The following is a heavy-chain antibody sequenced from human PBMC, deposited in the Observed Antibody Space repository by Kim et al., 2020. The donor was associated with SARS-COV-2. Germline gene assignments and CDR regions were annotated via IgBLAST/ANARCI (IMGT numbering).Heavy chain of an antibody. CDR2: IHPNSGVT. D-gene: IGHD3-10*01. Sequence: ASVKVSCKASGYTFTGYYMHWVRQAPGQGLEWMGWIHPNSGVTGYAQKFQGRVTMTRDMSITTGYMELSGLRLDNTAVYYGGREPGGVGGIEYLGQRTLV. V-gene: IGHV1-2*02. J-gene: IGHJ4*02. CDR1: GYTFTGYY. CDR3: GREPGGVGGIEY.